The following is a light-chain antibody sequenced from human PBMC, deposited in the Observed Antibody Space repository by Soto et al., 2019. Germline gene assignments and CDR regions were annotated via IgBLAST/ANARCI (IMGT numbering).Light chain of an antibody. J-gene: IGKJ1*01. Sequence: EIEMTQSPATLSVYTGERATLSCRASQSVSSNLAWYQQKPGQAPRLLIYGASTRATGIPARFSGSGSGTEFTLTISSLQFEDFAVYYCQQYNNWPALTCGQGTKVDIK. CDR3: QQYNNWPALT. CDR2: GAS. CDR1: QSVSSN. V-gene: IGKV3-15*01.